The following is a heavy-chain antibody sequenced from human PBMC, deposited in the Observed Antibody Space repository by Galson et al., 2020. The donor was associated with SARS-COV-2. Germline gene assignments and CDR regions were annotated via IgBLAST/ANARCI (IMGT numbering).Heavy chain of an antibody. CDR3: ARIYGGNFYFQR. Sequence: SQTLSLTCTVSGGSISSGGYYWSWIRQHPGKGLEWIGYIYYSGSTYYNPSLKSRVTISVDTSKNQFSLKLSSVTAADTAVYYCARIYGGNFYFQRWGPGTLVTVSS. D-gene: IGHD4-17*01. J-gene: IGHJ1*01. CDR1: GGSISSGGYY. CDR2: IYYSGST. V-gene: IGHV4-31*03.